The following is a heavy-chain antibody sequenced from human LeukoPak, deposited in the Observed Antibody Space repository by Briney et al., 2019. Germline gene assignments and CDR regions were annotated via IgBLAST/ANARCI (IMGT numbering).Heavy chain of an antibody. CDR2: INPSGGST. CDR1: GYTFTSYY. J-gene: IGHJ4*02. Sequence: ASVKVSCKASGYTFTSYYMHWVREAPGQGLEWMGIINPSGGSTSYAQKFQGRVTMTRDTSTSTVYMELSSLRSEDTAVYYCARASCSGASCYSSGWAFDYWGQGTLVTVSS. CDR3: ARASCSGASCYSSGWAFDY. V-gene: IGHV1-46*01. D-gene: IGHD2-15*01.